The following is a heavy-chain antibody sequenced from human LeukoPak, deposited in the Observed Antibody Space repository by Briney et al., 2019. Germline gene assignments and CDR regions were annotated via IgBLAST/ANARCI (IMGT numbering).Heavy chain of an antibody. CDR1: GFTFSSYA. CDR2: ISYDGSNK. D-gene: IGHD6-13*01. Sequence: GGSLRLSCAASGFTFSSYAMHWVRQAPGKGLEWVAVISYDGSNKYYADSVKGRFTISRDNSKNTLYLQMNSLRAEDTAVYYCARERGQQLPLGYFDYWGQGTLVTVSS. J-gene: IGHJ4*02. CDR3: ARERGQQLPLGYFDY. V-gene: IGHV3-30*04.